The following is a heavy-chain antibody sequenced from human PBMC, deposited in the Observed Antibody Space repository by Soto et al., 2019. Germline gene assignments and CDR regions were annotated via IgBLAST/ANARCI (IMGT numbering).Heavy chain of an antibody. V-gene: IGHV4-34*01. J-gene: IGHJ4*02. CDR2: INDSGST. D-gene: IGHD3-16*02. Sequence: QVQLQQWGAGLLKPSETLSLTCAVYGGSFSDNYWSWIRQPPGKGLEWIGEINDSGSTHYNPSLKSRFTMSVDASKNQFSLKLSSVTAADTAVYYCARGRGNYVSGSWRYIRSASIDYWGQGTLVTVSS. CDR1: GGSFSDNY. CDR3: ARGRGNYVSGSWRYIRSASIDY.